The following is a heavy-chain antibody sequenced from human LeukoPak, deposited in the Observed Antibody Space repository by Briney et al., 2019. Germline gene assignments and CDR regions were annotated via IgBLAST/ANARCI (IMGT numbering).Heavy chain of an antibody. Sequence: SGPTLVNPTPTLTLTCTFSGFSLSTSGMCLSWIRQLPGKALEWLAHIYWDDNKYYSTSLKTRLTISKDTSKNQVVLTMTNMDPVDTATYYCTRQVVVAAAAWDYWGQGTLVTVSS. CDR1: GFSLSTSGMC. J-gene: IGHJ4*02. CDR3: TRQVVVAAAAWDY. D-gene: IGHD2-15*01. CDR2: IYWDDNK. V-gene: IGHV2-70*01.